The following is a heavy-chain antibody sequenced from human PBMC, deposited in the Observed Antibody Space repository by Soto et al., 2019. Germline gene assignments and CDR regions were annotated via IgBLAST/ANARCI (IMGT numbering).Heavy chain of an antibody. CDR3: ARGAGIAARPDGYYFDY. CDR1: GGSISSGGYY. D-gene: IGHD6-6*01. J-gene: IGHJ4*02. V-gene: IGHV4-31*03. Sequence: SETLSLTCTVSGGSISSGGYYWSWIRQHPGKGLEWIGYIYYSGSTYYNPSLKSRVTISVDTSKNQFSLKLSSVTAADTAVYYCARGAGIAARPDGYYFDYWGQGTLVTVSS. CDR2: IYYSGST.